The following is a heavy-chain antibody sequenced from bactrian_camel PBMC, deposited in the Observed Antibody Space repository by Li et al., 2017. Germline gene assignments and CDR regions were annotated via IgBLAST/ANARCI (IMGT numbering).Heavy chain of an antibody. Sequence: HVQLVESGGGSVQAGGSVRLSCAASGRMTSNYCMAWFRQRPGKVPEAVATLDSSGGSRSADSVKGRFYITRDNPENTLNLQMRNLKPEDTGVYYCAASPMSFCAGGAVVHYSLWGLGTQVTVS. CDR1: GRMTSNYC. CDR2: LDSSGGS. CDR3: AASPMSFCAGGAVVHYSL. D-gene: IGHD2*01. J-gene: IGHJ4*01. V-gene: IGHV3S53*01.